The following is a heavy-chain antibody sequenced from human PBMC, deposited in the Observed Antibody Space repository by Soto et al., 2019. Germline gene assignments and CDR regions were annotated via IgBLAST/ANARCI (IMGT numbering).Heavy chain of an antibody. V-gene: IGHV4-59*12. CDR2: IHYSGST. D-gene: IGHD6-6*01. J-gene: IGHJ5*02. CDR3: ARGGLAARKGRWFDP. CDR1: NDSIGIYY. Sequence: PSEPRSLTCTVSNDSIGIYYWGWIRHPPGKGLEWIGYIHYSGSTNYNPSLKSRVTISVDTPKNQFSLKVKSMTAADTAVYYCARGGLAARKGRWFDPWGQGILVTVSS.